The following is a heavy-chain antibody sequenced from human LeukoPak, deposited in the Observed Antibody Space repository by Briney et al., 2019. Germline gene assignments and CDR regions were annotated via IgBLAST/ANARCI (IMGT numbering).Heavy chain of an antibody. CDR3: AKTTTGYSSGRYPAWPIDY. J-gene: IGHJ4*02. CDR1: GFTFSSYA. Sequence: GGSLRLSCAASGFTFSSYAMYWVRQAPGKGLEWVSGIFGSGGSAHYADSVKGRFTISRDNSKNTVYLQMDSLRVEDTAIYYCAKTTTGYSSGRYPAWPIDYWGQGTLVTVSS. D-gene: IGHD2-15*01. V-gene: IGHV3-23*01. CDR2: IFGSGGSA.